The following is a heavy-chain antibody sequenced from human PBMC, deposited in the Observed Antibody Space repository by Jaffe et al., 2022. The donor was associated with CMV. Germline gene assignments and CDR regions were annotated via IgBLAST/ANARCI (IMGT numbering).Heavy chain of an antibody. Sequence: QLQLQESGPGLVKPSETLSLTCTVSGGSISSSSYYWGWIRQPPGKGLEWIGSIYYSGSTYYNPSLKSRVTISVDTSKNQFSLKLSSVTAADTAVYYCASPHPYCGGDCYSGGFDYWGQGTLVTVSS. V-gene: IGHV4-39*01. CDR3: ASPHPYCGGDCYSGGFDY. D-gene: IGHD2-21*02. CDR2: IYYSGST. J-gene: IGHJ4*02. CDR1: GGSISSSSYY.